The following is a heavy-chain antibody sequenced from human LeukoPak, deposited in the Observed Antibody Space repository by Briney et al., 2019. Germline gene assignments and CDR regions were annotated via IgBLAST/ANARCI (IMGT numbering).Heavy chain of an antibody. J-gene: IGHJ4*02. CDR1: GLTFSSYW. Sequence: PGGSLRLSCAASGLTFSSYWMSWVRRAPGKGLEWVANIKQDGSEKYYVDSVKGRFTISRDNAKNSLSLQMNSLRAEDTAMYYCARVGPDNSGSIDYWGQGTRVTVSS. CDR3: ARVGPDNSGSIDY. V-gene: IGHV3-7*01. CDR2: IKQDGSEK. D-gene: IGHD6-19*01.